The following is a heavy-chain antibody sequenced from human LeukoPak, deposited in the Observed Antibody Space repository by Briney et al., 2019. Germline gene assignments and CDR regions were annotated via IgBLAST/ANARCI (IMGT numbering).Heavy chain of an antibody. CDR1: GDSISYYY. CDR3: ARDGVFHDSDGYSFDY. V-gene: IGHV4-38-2*02. D-gene: IGHD3-22*01. Sequence: LSETLSLTCTVSGDSISYYYWSWIRQPPGKGLEWIASIYHSGTTYYNPSLRNRVTLFVDTSKNQFSLKLTSLTAADTAVYYCARDGVFHDSDGYSFDYWGQGTLVTVSS. CDR2: IYHSGTT. J-gene: IGHJ4*02.